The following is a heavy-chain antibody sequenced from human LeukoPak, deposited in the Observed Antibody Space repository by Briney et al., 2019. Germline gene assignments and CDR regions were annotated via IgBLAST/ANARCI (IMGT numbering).Heavy chain of an antibody. CDR3: ARDNSDIAAVVGALDI. Sequence: ASVKVSCKASGGTFSNYGVSWVRQAPGQGLEWMGRIIPIIGLRNYAQKFQGRLTITADKSTSTAYMELSSLRSEDTAVFYCARDNSDIAAVVGALDIWGQGTMVTVSS. V-gene: IGHV1-69*04. CDR2: IIPIIGLR. CDR1: GGTFSNYG. J-gene: IGHJ3*02. D-gene: IGHD2-15*01.